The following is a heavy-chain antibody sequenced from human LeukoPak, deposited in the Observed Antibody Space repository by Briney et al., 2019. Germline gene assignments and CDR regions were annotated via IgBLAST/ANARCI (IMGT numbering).Heavy chain of an antibody. D-gene: IGHD4-17*01. V-gene: IGHV3-9*01. CDR3: AKARAYDYGDPVDY. CDR2: ISWNSGSI. CDR1: GFTFDDYA. Sequence: AGGSLRLSCAASGFTFDDYAMHWVRQAPGKGLEWVSGISWNSGSIGYADSVKGRFTISRDNAKNSLYLQMNSLRAEDTALYYCAKARAYDYGDPVDYWGQGTLVTVSS. J-gene: IGHJ4*02.